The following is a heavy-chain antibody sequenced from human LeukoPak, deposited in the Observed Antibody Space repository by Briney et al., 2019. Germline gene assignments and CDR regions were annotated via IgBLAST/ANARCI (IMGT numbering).Heavy chain of an antibody. J-gene: IGHJ4*02. CDR1: GYSFANNW. V-gene: IGHV5-51*01. CDR3: ARGGDYGDYAGY. Sequence: GESLKISCKGSGYSFANNWIAWVRQMPGKGLEWMGIFYPGDSNTRYSPSFEGQVTISADKSISTAYLQWSSLKASDTAMYYCARGGDYGDYAGYWGQGTLVTVSS. D-gene: IGHD4-17*01. CDR2: FYPGDSNT.